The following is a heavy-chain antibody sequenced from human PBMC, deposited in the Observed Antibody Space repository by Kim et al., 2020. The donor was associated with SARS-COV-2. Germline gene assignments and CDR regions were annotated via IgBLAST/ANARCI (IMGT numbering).Heavy chain of an antibody. V-gene: IGHV3-30*04. CDR1: GFTFSSYA. CDR2: ISYDGSNK. D-gene: IGHD6-19*01. CDR3: ARDPRYSSGWYEPYGMD. J-gene: IGHJ6*01. Sequence: GGSLRLSCAASGFTFSSYAMHWVRQAPGKGLEWVAVISYDGSNKYYADSVKGRFTISRDNSKNTLYLQMNSLRAEDTAVYYCARDPRYSSGWYEPYGMD.